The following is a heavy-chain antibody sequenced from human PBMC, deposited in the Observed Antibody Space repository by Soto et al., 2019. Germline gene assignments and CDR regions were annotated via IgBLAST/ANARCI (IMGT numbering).Heavy chain of an antibody. Sequence: EVQLLESGGGLVQPGGALRLSCVASEFTFSNYAMNWVRQAPGEGPELVSLISSSGGSTYYALSVKGRFSISRDNSKNTLYLQMNSLRVKDTATYYCAKDIQGRGATAGYDAFDIWGQGTMVTVSS. V-gene: IGHV3-23*01. J-gene: IGHJ3*02. CDR3: AKDIQGRGATAGYDAFDI. CDR1: EFTFSNYA. D-gene: IGHD6-13*01. CDR2: ISSSGGST.